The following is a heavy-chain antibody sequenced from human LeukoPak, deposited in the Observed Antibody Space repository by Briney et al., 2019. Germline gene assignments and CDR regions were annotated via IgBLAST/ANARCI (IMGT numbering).Heavy chain of an antibody. J-gene: IGHJ6*03. V-gene: IGHV3-48*03. CDR1: GFTFSSYE. D-gene: IGHD4-17*01. CDR2: ISSSGSTI. CDR3: ARDNPLTTEPYYYMDV. Sequence: GGSLRLSCAASGFTFSSYEMNWVRQAPGKGLEWVSYISSSGSTIYYADSVKGRFTISRDNSKNTLYLQMNSLRAEDTAVYYCARDNPLTTEPYYYMDVWGKGTTVTISS.